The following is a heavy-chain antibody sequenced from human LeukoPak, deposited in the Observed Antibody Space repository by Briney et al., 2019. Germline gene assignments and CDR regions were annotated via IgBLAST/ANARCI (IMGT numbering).Heavy chain of an antibody. J-gene: IGHJ6*03. Sequence: SETLSLTCTVSGGSISNYYWSWIRQPAGKGLEWIGRIYTSGSPNYNPSLKSRVTMSVDTSKNQFSLKLSSVTAADTAVYYCARALPSSSTSSGRGNYYYYMDVWGKGTTVTVSS. CDR1: GGSISNYY. CDR2: IYTSGSP. V-gene: IGHV4-4*07. CDR3: ARALPSSSTSSGRGNYYYYMDV. D-gene: IGHD2-2*01.